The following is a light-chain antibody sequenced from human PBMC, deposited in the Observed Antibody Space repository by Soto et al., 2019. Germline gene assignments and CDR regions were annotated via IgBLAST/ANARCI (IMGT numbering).Light chain of an antibody. CDR2: VNSDGSH. V-gene: IGLV4-69*01. CDR1: SGHSSYA. J-gene: IGLJ3*02. Sequence: QLVLTQSPSASASLGASVKLTCTLSSGHSSYAIAGHQHQPEKGPQYLMKVNSDGSHIKGDGIPDRFSGSSSGAERYLTISSLQSEDEADYYCQTWGTGFWVFGGGTKLTVL. CDR3: QTWGTGFWV.